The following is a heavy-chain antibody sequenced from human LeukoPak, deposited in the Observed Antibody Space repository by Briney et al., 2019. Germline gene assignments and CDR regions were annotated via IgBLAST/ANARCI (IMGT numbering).Heavy chain of an antibody. D-gene: IGHD6-6*01. V-gene: IGHV4-4*09. CDR1: GGSISSYY. Sequence: SETLSLTCTVSGGSISSYYWSWIRQPPGKGLEWIGYIYTSGSTNYNPSLKSRVTISVDTSKNQFSLKLSSVTAADTAVYYCGRGGIVARRNYFDYWGQGTLVTVSS. CDR2: IYTSGST. CDR3: GRGGIVARRNYFDY. J-gene: IGHJ4*02.